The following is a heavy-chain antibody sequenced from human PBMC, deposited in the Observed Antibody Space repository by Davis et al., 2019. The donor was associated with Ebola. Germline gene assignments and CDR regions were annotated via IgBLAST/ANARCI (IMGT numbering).Heavy chain of an antibody. D-gene: IGHD3-3*01. Sequence: MPSETLSLTCTVSGGSISSSSYYWGWIRQPPGKGLEWIGYIYYSGSTNYNPSLKSRVTISVDTSKNQFSLKLSSVTAADTAVYYCARDVRYFDYWGQGTLVTVSS. CDR1: GGSISSSSYY. V-gene: IGHV4-61*01. J-gene: IGHJ4*02. CDR2: IYYSGST. CDR3: ARDVRYFDY.